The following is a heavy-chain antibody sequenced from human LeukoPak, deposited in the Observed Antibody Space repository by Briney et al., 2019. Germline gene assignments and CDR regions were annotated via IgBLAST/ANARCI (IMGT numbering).Heavy chain of an antibody. Sequence: SETLSLTCAVSGYSISSGYYWGWIRQPPGKGLEWIGSIYHSGSTYYNPSLKSRVTISVDTSKNQFSLKLSSVTAADTAVYYCARRSTTGTPFDYWGQGTLVTVTS. J-gene: IGHJ4*02. CDR3: ARRSTTGTPFDY. V-gene: IGHV4-38-2*01. CDR2: IYHSGST. D-gene: IGHD1-1*01. CDR1: GYSISSGYY.